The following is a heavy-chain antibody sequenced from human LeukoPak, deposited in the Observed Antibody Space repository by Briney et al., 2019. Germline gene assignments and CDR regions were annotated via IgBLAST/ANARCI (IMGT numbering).Heavy chain of an antibody. Sequence: GESLKISCKGSGYTYTKSWIAWVRQMPGKGLELMGIIYPVDSETGNSPSFQGQATISVAKSVSTAYLQGSSLKASDTAMYYCARQGCTTTSCHTIDYWGQGTLVTVSS. J-gene: IGHJ4*02. D-gene: IGHD2-2*02. CDR3: ARQGCTTTSCHTIDY. CDR2: IYPVDSET. V-gene: IGHV5-51*01. CDR1: GYTYTKSW.